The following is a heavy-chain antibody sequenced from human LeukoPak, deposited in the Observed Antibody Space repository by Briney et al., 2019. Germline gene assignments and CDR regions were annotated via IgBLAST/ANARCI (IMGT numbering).Heavy chain of an antibody. CDR1: VYTFTSYD. CDR2: MNPNSGNT. Sequence: GASVKVSCKASVYTFTSYDINWVRQAAGQGLEWMGWMNPNSGNTGYAQKFQGRVTMTRNTSISTAYMELSSLRSEDTAVYYCARYSSGWYWEDWFDPWGQGTLVTVSS. V-gene: IGHV1-8*01. J-gene: IGHJ5*02. CDR3: ARYSSGWYWEDWFDP. D-gene: IGHD6-19*01.